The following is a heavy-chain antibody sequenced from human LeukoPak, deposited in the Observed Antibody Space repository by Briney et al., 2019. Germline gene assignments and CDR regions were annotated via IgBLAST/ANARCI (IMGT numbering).Heavy chain of an antibody. CDR3: ARGSYYDILTGRYYYYGMDV. J-gene: IGHJ6*02. CDR1: GYTFTGYY. CDR2: INPNSGGT. V-gene: IGHV1-2*06. D-gene: IGHD3-9*01. Sequence: ASVKVSCKASGYTFTGYYMHWVRQAPGQGLEWMGRINPNSGGTNYAQKFQGRVTMTRDTSISTAYMELSRLRSDDTAVYYCARGSYYDILTGRYYYYGMDVWGQGTMVTVSS.